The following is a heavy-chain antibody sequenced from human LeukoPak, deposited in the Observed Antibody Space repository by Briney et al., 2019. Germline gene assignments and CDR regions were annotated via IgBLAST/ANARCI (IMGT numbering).Heavy chain of an antibody. CDR3: ARSGSYYPDY. J-gene: IGHJ4*02. V-gene: IGHV4-39*07. Sequence: SETLSLTCTVSGGSISSSSYYWGWIRQPPGKGLEWIGSIYYSGSTYYNPSLKSRVTISVDTSKNQFSLKLRSVTAADTAVYYCARSGSYYPDYWGQGTLDTVSS. D-gene: IGHD1-26*01. CDR2: IYYSGST. CDR1: GGSISSSSYY.